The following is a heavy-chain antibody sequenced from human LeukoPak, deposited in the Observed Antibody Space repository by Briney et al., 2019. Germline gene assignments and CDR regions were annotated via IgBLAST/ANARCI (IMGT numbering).Heavy chain of an antibody. CDR3: ASQHSSSWYYFDY. D-gene: IGHD6-13*01. Sequence: ASVKVSCKASGGTFCSYAISWVRQAPGQGLEWMGRIIPIFGTANYAQKFQGRVTITTDESTSTAYMELSSLRSEDTAVYYCASQHSSSWYYFDYWGQGTLVTVSS. CDR2: IIPIFGTA. V-gene: IGHV1-69*05. CDR1: GGTFCSYA. J-gene: IGHJ4*02.